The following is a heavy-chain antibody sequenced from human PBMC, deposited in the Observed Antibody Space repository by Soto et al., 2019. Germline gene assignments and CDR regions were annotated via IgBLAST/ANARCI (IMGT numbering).Heavy chain of an antibody. Sequence: SETLSLTCAIYGESLNYYYWSWIRQSPGQGLEWIGEIYESGGTNYNPSLKGRATISAVWSAQQMSLELKSVTAADTAVYYCARGPVPGLPFDYWGQGNLVTVSS. J-gene: IGHJ4*02. D-gene: IGHD3-16*01. CDR2: IYESGGT. V-gene: IGHV4-34*01. CDR1: GESLNYYY. CDR3: ARGPVPGLPFDY.